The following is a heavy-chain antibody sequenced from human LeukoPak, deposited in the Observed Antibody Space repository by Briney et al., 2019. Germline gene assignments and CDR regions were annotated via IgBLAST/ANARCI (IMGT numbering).Heavy chain of an antibody. CDR3: ARDLSYYGSGSYYFDY. Sequence: ASVKVPCKASGYTFTDHYIHWVRQAPGQGLEWMGWMNPNGGGTNYAQQFQDRVTMTRDTSISTAYMELSRLRSDDTAVYYCARDLSYYGSGSYYFDYWGQGTLVTVSS. V-gene: IGHV1-2*02. D-gene: IGHD3-10*01. CDR1: GYTFTDHY. CDR2: MNPNGGGT. J-gene: IGHJ4*02.